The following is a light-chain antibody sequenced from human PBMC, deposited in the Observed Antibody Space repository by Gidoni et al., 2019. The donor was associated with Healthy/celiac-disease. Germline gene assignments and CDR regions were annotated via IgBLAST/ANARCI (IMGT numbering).Light chain of an antibody. J-gene: IGKJ1*01. CDR1: QSVSSN. V-gene: IGKV3-15*01. CDR2: GAS. CDR3: QQYNNWWGT. Sequence: EIVMTPSPATLSVSPGERATLACRASQSVSSNLAWYQQKPGQAPRLLIYGASTRATGIPARFSGSGSGTEFTLTISSLQSEDFAVYYCQQYNNWWGTFXXXTKVEIK.